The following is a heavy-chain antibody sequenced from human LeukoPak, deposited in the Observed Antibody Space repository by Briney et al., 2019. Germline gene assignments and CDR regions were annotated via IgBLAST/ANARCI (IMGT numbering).Heavy chain of an antibody. V-gene: IGHV3-48*03. CDR2: ISSSGSTI. CDR1: GFTFSSYE. CDR3: ARDKGIVGATTPSDY. Sequence: PGGSLRLSCAASGFTFSSYEMNWVRQAPGKGLEWVSYISSSGSTIYYADSVKGRFTISRDNAKNSLYLQMNSLGAEDTAVYYCARDKGIVGATTPSDYWGQGTLVTVSS. D-gene: IGHD1-26*01. J-gene: IGHJ4*02.